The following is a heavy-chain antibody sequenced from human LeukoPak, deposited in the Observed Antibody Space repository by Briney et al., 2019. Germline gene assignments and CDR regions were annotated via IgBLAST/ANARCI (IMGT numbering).Heavy chain of an antibody. D-gene: IGHD5-18*01. Sequence: SETLSLTCTVSGGSISSSPYYWGWIRQPPGKGLEWIGSIYYSGTTHYSPSLESRVTISVDTSKNQFSLKLASVTAADTTIYYCAKGAGGFSYYNWFDPWGQGTLVTVSS. CDR1: GGSISSSPYY. V-gene: IGHV4-39*07. CDR3: AKGAGGFSYYNWFDP. CDR2: IYYSGTT. J-gene: IGHJ5*02.